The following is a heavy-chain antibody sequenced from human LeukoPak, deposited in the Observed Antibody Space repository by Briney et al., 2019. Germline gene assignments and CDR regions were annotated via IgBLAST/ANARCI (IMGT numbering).Heavy chain of an antibody. CDR1: GFTFSSYE. J-gene: IGHJ4*02. CDR3: ASLSSGRDFDY. CDR2: ISSSGSTI. D-gene: IGHD6-19*01. V-gene: IGHV3-48*03. Sequence: GGSLRLSCAASGFTFSSYEMNWVRQAPGKGLEWVSYISSSGSTIYYADSVKGRFTISRDNAKNSLYLQMNSLRADDTAVYYCASLSSGRDFDYWGQGALVTVSS.